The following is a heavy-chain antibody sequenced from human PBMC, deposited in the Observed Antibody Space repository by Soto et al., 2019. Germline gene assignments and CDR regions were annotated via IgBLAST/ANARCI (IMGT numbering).Heavy chain of an antibody. CDR3: AKDIRRRDGYSYGYFDY. J-gene: IGHJ4*02. Sequence: EVQLVESGGGLVQPGRSLRLSCAASGFTFDDYAMHWVRQAPGKGLEWVSGISWNSGSIGYADSVKGRFTISRDNAKNSLYLQMNSLRAEDTAWYYCAKDIRRRDGYSYGYFDYWGQGSLVTVSS. D-gene: IGHD5-18*01. CDR1: GFTFDDYA. V-gene: IGHV3-9*01. CDR2: ISWNSGSI.